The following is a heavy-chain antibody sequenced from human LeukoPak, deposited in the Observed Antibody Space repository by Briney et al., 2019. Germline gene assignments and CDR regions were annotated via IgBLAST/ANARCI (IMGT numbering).Heavy chain of an antibody. CDR1: GFTFSTYA. D-gene: IGHD2-2*01. Sequence: PGGSLRLSCAASGFTFSTYAMTWVRQAPGKGLEWVSAISDSGFTTYYSDSVKGRFIISRDNSKNTLFLQMHSLRADDTAVYYCAKDLAVLGYCSSTTCEFDAWGQGTLATVSS. CDR3: AKDLAVLGYCSSTTCEFDA. CDR2: ISDSGFTT. V-gene: IGHV3-23*01. J-gene: IGHJ5*02.